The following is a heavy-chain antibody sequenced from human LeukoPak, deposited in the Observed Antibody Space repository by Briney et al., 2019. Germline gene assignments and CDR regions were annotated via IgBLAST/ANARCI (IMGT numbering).Heavy chain of an antibody. CDR2: FDPEDGET. CDR3: ATEIRYDSSVGFQH. Sequence: ASVKVSCKVSGYTLTELSMHWVRQAPGKGLEWMGGFDPEDGETIYARKFQGRVTMTEDTSTDTAYMELSSLRSEDTAVYYCATEIRYDSSVGFQHWGQGTLVTVSS. J-gene: IGHJ1*01. CDR1: GYTLTELS. V-gene: IGHV1-24*01. D-gene: IGHD3-22*01.